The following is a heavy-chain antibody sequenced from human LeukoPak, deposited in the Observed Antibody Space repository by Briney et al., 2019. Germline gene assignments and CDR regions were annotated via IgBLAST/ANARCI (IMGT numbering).Heavy chain of an antibody. V-gene: IGHV1-69*13. Sequence: ASVKVSCKASGGTFSSYAISWVRQAPGQGLEWMGGIIPIFGTANYAQEFQGRVTITADESTSTAYMELSSLRSEDTAVYYCAPTPDPYCSGGSCSDHNWFDPWGQGTLVTVSS. CDR2: IIPIFGTA. D-gene: IGHD2-15*01. CDR1: GGTFSSYA. J-gene: IGHJ5*02. CDR3: APTPDPYCSGGSCSDHNWFDP.